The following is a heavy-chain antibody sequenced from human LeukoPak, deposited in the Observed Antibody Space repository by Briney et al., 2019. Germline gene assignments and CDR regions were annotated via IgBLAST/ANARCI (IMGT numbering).Heavy chain of an antibody. J-gene: IGHJ6*03. V-gene: IGHV3-30*02. CDR3: AKEGIYRSSAGYYMDV. Sequence: GGSLRLSCAASGFTFSSYVMHWVRQAPGKGLEWVAFIRYDGSNKYYADSVKGRFTISRDNSKNTLYLQMNSLRAEDTAVYYCAKEGIYRSSAGYYMDVWGKGTTVTVSS. CDR2: IRYDGSNK. CDR1: GFTFSSYV. D-gene: IGHD6-6*01.